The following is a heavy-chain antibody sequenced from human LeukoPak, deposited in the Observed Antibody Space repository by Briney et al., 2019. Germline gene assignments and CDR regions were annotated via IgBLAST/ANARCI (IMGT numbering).Heavy chain of an antibody. V-gene: IGHV3-23*01. CDR1: GFAFSNYA. Sequence: GGSLRLSCTTSGFAFSNYAMNWVRQAPGKGPEWVSGISGFNTYYADSVKGRFTIFRDNSKNVLYLQMDRLRAEDTAVYYCARDKIAVAGSPRSDYWGQGTLVTVSS. CDR2: ISGFNT. J-gene: IGHJ4*02. CDR3: ARDKIAVAGSPRSDY. D-gene: IGHD6-19*01.